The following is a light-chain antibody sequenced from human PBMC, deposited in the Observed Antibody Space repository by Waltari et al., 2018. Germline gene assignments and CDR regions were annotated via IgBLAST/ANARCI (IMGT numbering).Light chain of an antibody. V-gene: IGKV3-20*01. CDR3: QQYDGTPPTWT. CDR2: GVS. Sequence: ESVLTQSPGTLSLSPGERATLSCRASQSVSGIYLAWYQQRPGQAPRLLIYGVSTRATGIPDRFSGSGSGTDFTLTISRLEPEDFAVYYCQQYDGTPPTWTFGQGTTVE. CDR1: QSVSGIY. J-gene: IGKJ1*01.